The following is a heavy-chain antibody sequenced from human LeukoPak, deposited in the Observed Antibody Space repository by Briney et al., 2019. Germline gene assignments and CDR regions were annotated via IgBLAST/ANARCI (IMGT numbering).Heavy chain of an antibody. Sequence: ASVKVSCKASGYTFTSYGISWVRQAPGQGLEWMGWISAYNGNTNYAQKLQGRVTMTTDTSTSTAYMELRSLRSDDTAVYCCARMQMTFLKQSFDYWGQGTLVTVSS. J-gene: IGHJ4*02. CDR3: ARMQMTFLKQSFDY. CDR2: ISAYNGNT. D-gene: IGHD3-3*01. CDR1: GYTFTSYG. V-gene: IGHV1-18*01.